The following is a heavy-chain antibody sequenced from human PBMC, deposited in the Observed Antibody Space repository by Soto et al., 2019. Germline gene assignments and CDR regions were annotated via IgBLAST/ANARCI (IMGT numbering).Heavy chain of an antibody. CDR2: IIPIFGTA. CDR3: ASLRDIVVVPAAKRYYYYGMDV. V-gene: IGHV1-69*01. D-gene: IGHD2-2*01. CDR1: GGTFSSYA. J-gene: IGHJ6*02. Sequence: QVQLVQSGAEVKKPGSSVKVSCKASGGTFSSYAISWVRQARGQGLEWMGGIIPIFGTANYAQKFQGRVTITADESTSTAYMELSSLRSEDTAVYYCASLRDIVVVPAAKRYYYYGMDVWGQGTTVTVSS.